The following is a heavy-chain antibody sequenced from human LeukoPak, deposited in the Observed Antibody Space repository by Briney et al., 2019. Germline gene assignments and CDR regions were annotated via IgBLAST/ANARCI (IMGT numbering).Heavy chain of an antibody. CDR3: ASYYCSGGSCYYASNDY. Sequence: ASVKVSCKASGGTFSSYAISWVRQAPGQGLEWMGRIIPILGIANYAQKFQGRVTITADKSTGTAYMELSSLRSEDTAVYYCASYYCSGGSCYYASNDYWGQGTLVTVS. CDR1: GGTFSSYA. V-gene: IGHV1-69*04. D-gene: IGHD2-15*01. CDR2: IIPILGIA. J-gene: IGHJ4*02.